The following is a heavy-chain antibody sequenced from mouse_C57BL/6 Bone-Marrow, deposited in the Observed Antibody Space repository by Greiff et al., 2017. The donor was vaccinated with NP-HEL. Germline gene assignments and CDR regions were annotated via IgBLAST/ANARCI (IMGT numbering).Heavy chain of an antibody. CDR2: INPNNGGT. CDR3: AREGYYGISPPDYFDV. V-gene: IGHV1-18*01. D-gene: IGHD1-1*01. Sequence: VQLKQSGPELVKPGASVKIPCKASGYTFTDYNMDWVKQSHGKSLEWIGDINPNNGGTIYNQKFKGKATLTVDKSSSTAYMELRSLTSEDTAVYYCAREGYYGISPPDYFDVWGTGTTVTVSS. CDR1: GYTFTDYN. J-gene: IGHJ1*03.